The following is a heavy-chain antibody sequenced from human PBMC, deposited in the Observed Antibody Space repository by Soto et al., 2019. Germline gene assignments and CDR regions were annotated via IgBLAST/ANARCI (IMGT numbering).Heavy chain of an antibody. Sequence: QVQLVQSGAEVKKPGSSVKVSCKASGGTFSSYAISWVRQAPGQGLEWMGGIIPIFGTANYAQKFQGRVTITADESTSTAYMELSSPRSEDTAVYYCARSWDIVVVPAAIRYYYYGMDVWGQGTTVTVSS. CDR3: ARSWDIVVVPAAIRYYYYGMDV. J-gene: IGHJ6*02. D-gene: IGHD2-2*02. V-gene: IGHV1-69*01. CDR1: GGTFSSYA. CDR2: IIPIFGTA.